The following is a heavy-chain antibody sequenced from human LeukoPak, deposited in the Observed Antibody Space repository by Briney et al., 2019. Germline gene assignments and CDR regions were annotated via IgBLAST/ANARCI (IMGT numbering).Heavy chain of an antibody. V-gene: IGHV4-34*01. Sequence: SETLSLTCVVYGGSFSGYYWSWIRQPPGKGLEWIGEINHSGSTNYNPSLKSRVTISVDTSKNQFSLKLSSVTAADTAVYYCARVLDSSGYYYGFDPWGQGTLVTVSS. CDR1: GGSFSGYY. CDR3: ARVLDSSGYYYGFDP. D-gene: IGHD3-22*01. CDR2: INHSGST. J-gene: IGHJ5*02.